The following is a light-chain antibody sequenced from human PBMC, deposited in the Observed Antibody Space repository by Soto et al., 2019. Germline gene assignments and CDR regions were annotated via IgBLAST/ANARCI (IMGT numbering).Light chain of an antibody. CDR3: QKYSSVIT. CDR1: QGISNF. CDR2: AAS. Sequence: DIQMTQSPSSLSASVGDRVTITCRASQGISNFLALYQQKPGKVPKLLISAASTLQSGVPSRFSGSGSGTDFTLIITSLQPEDVATYYCQKYSSVITFGQGTRLEIK. V-gene: IGKV1-27*01. J-gene: IGKJ5*01.